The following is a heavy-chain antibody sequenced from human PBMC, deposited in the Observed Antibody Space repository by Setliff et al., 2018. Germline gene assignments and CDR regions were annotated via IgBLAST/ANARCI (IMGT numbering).Heavy chain of an antibody. V-gene: IGHV1-69*05. Sequence: GASVKVSCKASGGTFSTYAISGVRQAPGQGLEWMGGIISMFGTTNYAQKFQGRVTITTDKSTSTAYMELSSLRSEDTAIYYCATSRPTRGYFDSWGQGTLVTVSS. CDR1: GGTFSTYA. CDR2: IISMFGTT. J-gene: IGHJ4*02. CDR3: ATSRPTRGYFDS.